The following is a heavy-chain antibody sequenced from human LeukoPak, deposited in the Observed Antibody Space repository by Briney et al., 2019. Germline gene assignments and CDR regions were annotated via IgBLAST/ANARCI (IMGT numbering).Heavy chain of an antibody. CDR3: ARGFNIVVVPAAVPGYYYMDV. D-gene: IGHD2-2*01. V-gene: IGHV1-69*13. CDR1: GGTFSIYA. Sequence: SVKVSCKASGGTFSIYAISWVRQAPGQGREWMGGIIPIFGTANYAQKFQGRVTITADESTSTAYMELSSLRSEDTAVYYCARGFNIVVVPAAVPGYYYMDVWGKGTTVTVFS. J-gene: IGHJ6*03. CDR2: IIPIFGTA.